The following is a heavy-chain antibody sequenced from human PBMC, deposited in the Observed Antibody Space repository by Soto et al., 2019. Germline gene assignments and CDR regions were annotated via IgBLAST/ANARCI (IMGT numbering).Heavy chain of an antibody. Sequence: QVQLVESGGGVVQPGRSLRLSCAASGFTFSSYAMHWVRQAPGKGLEWVAVISYDGSNKYYADSVKGRFTISRDNSKNTLYXXMXSQXAEDTAVYYCARDLIVLVPAAIIGRVYYYYYGMDVWGQGTTVTVSS. CDR1: GFTFSSYA. V-gene: IGHV3-30-3*01. CDR3: ARDLIVLVPAAIIGRVYYYYYGMDV. J-gene: IGHJ6*02. CDR2: ISYDGSNK. D-gene: IGHD2-2*02.